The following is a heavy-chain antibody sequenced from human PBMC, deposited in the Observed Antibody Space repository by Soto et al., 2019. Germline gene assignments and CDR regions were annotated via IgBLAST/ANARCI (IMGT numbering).Heavy chain of an antibody. CDR2: IIPILGET. V-gene: IGHV1-69*08. D-gene: IGHD3-16*01. J-gene: IGHJ6*02. CDR1: GTIFSSYT. CDR3: ARGLGGRMDD. Sequence: QVQLVQSGAEVKKPGSSVRVSCKASGTIFSSYTISWVRRAPGQGLEWMGRIIPILGETNSAQKFQGRVTLTADKSTNTAYMELNSLRLEDTALYYCARGLGGRMDDWGHVTTVTVSS.